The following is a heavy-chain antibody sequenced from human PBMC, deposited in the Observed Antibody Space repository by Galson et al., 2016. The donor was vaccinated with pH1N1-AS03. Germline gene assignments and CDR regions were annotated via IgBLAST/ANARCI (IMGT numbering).Heavy chain of an antibody. J-gene: IGHJ6*02. Sequence: SETLSLTCSVSGGSINISPYNWSWIRQPPGKGLEWIGYIYDSGNTNYNPSLKSRVTISGDTSKNQFSLKLTSVTAADTALYFCARALRSGWPYYYGMDVWGQGTTVTVSS. CDR1: GGSINISPYN. V-gene: IGHV4-61*05. D-gene: IGHD6-19*01. CDR3: ARALRSGWPYYYGMDV. CDR2: IYDSGNT.